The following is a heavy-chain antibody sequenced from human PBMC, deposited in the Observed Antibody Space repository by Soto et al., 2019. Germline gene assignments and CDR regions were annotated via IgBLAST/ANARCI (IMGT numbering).Heavy chain of an antibody. CDR2: IYYSGST. J-gene: IGHJ5*02. CDR1: GGSISSDNYY. CDR3: ARDLSRAYCPTCFDP. V-gene: IGHV4-30-4*01. D-gene: IGHD3-16*01. Sequence: SETLSLTCTVSGGSISSDNYYWSWIRQPPGKGLEWIGYIYYSGSTYYNPALKSRVTISVDTSKNQFPLKLSSVTAAATAVYYCARDLSRAYCPTCFDPWGQGILVTVSS.